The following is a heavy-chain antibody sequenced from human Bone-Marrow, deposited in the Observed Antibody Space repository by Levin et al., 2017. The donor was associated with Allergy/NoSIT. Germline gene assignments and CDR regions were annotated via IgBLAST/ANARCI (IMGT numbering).Heavy chain of an antibody. V-gene: IGHV3-23*01. D-gene: IGHD2-15*01. CDR2: MSGSGDST. CDR3: AKRGYCSGGSCYSSPSSRFDL. J-gene: IGHJ2*01. CDR1: GFTFSTYG. Sequence: HPGGSLRLSCAASGFTFSTYGMSWVRQAPGKGLEWVSGMSGSGDSTNYADSVKGRFTMSRDNSKNTLYLQMNSLRAEDTAVYYCAKRGYCSGGSCYSSPSSRFDLWGRGTLVTVSS.